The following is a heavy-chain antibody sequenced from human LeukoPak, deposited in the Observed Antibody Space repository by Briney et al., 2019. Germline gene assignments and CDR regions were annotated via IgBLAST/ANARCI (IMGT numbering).Heavy chain of an antibody. CDR3: ARNILGTTVLDS. V-gene: IGHV1-3*01. CDR2: INPGNGDT. D-gene: IGHD1-26*01. CDR1: GYSFTNYA. J-gene: IGHJ4*02. Sequence: GASVKVSCKASGYSFTNYAIHWVRQAPGQRFEWMGWINPGNGDTQYSQKFQVRVTFTSDTSANTAYMELSGLRSEDTAVYYCARNILGTTVLDSWGQGALVTVSS.